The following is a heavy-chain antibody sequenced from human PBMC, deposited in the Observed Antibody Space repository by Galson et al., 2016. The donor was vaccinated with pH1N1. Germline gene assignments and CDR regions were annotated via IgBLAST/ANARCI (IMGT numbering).Heavy chain of an antibody. V-gene: IGHV3-74*01. CDR3: IRALNGTLI. J-gene: IGHJ4*02. CDR1: GFIFSSYW. D-gene: IGHD2-8*01. CDR2: ITFYGTKT. Sequence: SLRLSCAGSGFIFSSYWMHWVRQVPGKGLVWVSHITFYGTKTHYAASVKGRFTISSDNAKNTLYLQMNSLSVEDMAVYYCIRALNGTLIWGQGTLVTVSS.